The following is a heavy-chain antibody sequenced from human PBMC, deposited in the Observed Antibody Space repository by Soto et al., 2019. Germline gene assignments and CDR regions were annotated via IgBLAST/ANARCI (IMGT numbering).Heavy chain of an antibody. J-gene: IGHJ3*02. CDR2: ISYDDGNVR. Sequence: QEQLVESGGGVVQPGRSLRLSCVASGFPFSEYAMHWVRQAPGKGLEWVAVISYDDGNVRYYADSVQGRFTGSRDNSKNTLFLQMDSLRSEDTAVYYCARDQGGAYFPHDGFDMRGQGTVVTVSS. V-gene: IGHV3-30-3*01. CDR1: GFPFSEYA. CDR3: ARDQGGAYFPHDGFDM. D-gene: IGHD1-26*01.